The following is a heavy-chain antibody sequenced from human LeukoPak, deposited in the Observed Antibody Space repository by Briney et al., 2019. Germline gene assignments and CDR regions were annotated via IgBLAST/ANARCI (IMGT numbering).Heavy chain of an antibody. Sequence: GRSLRLSCAASGFTFSSYGMHWVRQAPGKGLEWVAVISYDGSSKYYADSVKGRFTISRDNSKNTLYLQMNSLRAEDTAVYYCAKDLTGGGEFDPWGQGTLVTVSS. J-gene: IGHJ5*02. CDR3: AKDLTGGGEFDP. V-gene: IGHV3-30*18. CDR2: ISYDGSSK. D-gene: IGHD3-16*01. CDR1: GFTFSSYG.